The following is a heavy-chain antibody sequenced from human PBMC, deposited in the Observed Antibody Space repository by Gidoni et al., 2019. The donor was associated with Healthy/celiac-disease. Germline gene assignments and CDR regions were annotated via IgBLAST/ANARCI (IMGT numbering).Heavy chain of an antibody. J-gene: IGHJ4*02. D-gene: IGHD6-19*01. CDR3: AKDIAVAGIDYFDY. CDR1: GFTFSIYA. V-gene: IGHV3-23*01. Sequence: EVQLLESRGGLVQPGGSLRLSCAASGFTFSIYAMSWVRQAPGKGLEWVSAISSSGGSTYYADSVKGRFTISRDNSKNTLYLQMNSLRAEDTAVYYCAKDIAVAGIDYFDYWGQGTLVTVSS. CDR2: ISSSGGST.